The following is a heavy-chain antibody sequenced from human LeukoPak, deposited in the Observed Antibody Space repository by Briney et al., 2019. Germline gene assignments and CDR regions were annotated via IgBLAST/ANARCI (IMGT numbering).Heavy chain of an antibody. CDR3: ASAYSSWLAGLDY. CDR2: ISSSSSYI. Sequence: PGGSLRLSCAASGFTFSSYSMSWVRQAPGKGLEWVSSISSSSSYIYYADSVKGRFTISRDNAKNALYLQMNSLRAQDTAVYYCASAYSSWLAGLDYWGQGTLVTVSS. D-gene: IGHD3-16*01. J-gene: IGHJ4*02. V-gene: IGHV3-21*01. CDR1: GFTFSSYS.